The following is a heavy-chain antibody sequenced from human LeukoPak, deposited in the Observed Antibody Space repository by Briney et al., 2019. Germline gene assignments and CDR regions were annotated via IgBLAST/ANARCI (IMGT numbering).Heavy chain of an antibody. Sequence: GGSLRLSCAASGFTFSSYWMSWVRQAPGKGLEWVSTISSGGSTYYADSVKGRFTISRDNSKNTVYLQMNSLRAEDTAVYYCAKDTITGATGWFDPRGQGTLVTVSS. CDR2: ISSGGST. V-gene: IGHV3-23*01. J-gene: IGHJ5*02. CDR1: GFTFSSYW. D-gene: IGHD1-7*01. CDR3: AKDTITGATGWFDP.